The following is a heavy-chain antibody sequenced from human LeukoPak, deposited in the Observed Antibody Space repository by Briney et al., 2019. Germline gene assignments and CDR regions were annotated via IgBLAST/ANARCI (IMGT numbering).Heavy chain of an antibody. J-gene: IGHJ4*02. V-gene: IGHV4-39*01. D-gene: IGHD6-19*01. Sequence: WVRQPPGKGLEWIGSIHYSGSSIYNPSLESRVTISVDTSKNQFSLKVSSVNAADTAVYYCARNTGFSSGCYDYWGQGTLVTVSS. CDR3: ARNTGFSSGCYDY. CDR2: IHYSGSS.